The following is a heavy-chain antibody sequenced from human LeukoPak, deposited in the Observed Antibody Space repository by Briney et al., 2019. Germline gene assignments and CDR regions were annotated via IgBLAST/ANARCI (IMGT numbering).Heavy chain of an antibody. V-gene: IGHV3-23*01. D-gene: IGHD1-1*01. CDR1: GFTFTTCA. CDR2: MSGGGDAT. CDR3: ARLSGTSGTTSRVLHY. J-gene: IGHJ4*02. Sequence: PGGSLRLSCAASGFTFTTCAMIWVRRAPGKGLEWVSAMSGGGDATYYTDFVKGRFTITRDNSENTVYLQVNSLRAENTAVYYCARLSGTSGTTSRVLHYWGQGALVTVSS.